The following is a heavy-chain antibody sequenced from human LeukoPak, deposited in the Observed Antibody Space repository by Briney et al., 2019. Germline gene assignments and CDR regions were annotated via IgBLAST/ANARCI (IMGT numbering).Heavy chain of an antibody. CDR1: GGSIKTTDW. Sequence: SETLSLTCTVSGGSIKTTDWWSWVRQPPGKALEWIGESYHTGSTKYSPSLKSRVAISVDKSQNHFSLKLRSVTAADTAIYYCARVRPGTVRCWYFDLWGRGTLVTVSS. V-gene: IGHV4-4*02. J-gene: IGHJ2*01. D-gene: IGHD6-6*01. CDR2: SYHTGST. CDR3: ARVRPGTVRCWYFDL.